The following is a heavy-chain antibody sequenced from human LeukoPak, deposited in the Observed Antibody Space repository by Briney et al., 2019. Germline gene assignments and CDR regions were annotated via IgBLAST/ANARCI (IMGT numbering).Heavy chain of an antibody. D-gene: IGHD2-2*01. J-gene: IGHJ5*02. CDR3: AKEPREYCSSTSCPTWIDT. Sequence: PGGSLRLSCAASGFTFSSYAMRWVSQAPGKGLEWVSAISASGGTTYYADSVKGRFTISRDNSKNTMYLQMSGLRAEDTAVYYCAKEPREYCSSTSCPTWIDTWGQRTPVTVSS. V-gene: IGHV3-23*01. CDR1: GFTFSSYA. CDR2: ISASGGTT.